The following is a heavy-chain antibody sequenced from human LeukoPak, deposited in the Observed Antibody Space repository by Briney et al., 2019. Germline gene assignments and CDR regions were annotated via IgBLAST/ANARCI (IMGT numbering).Heavy chain of an antibody. CDR3: AKDRVPTFPDASDV. CDR1: GFTFSRYG. CDR2: IRYDGSNR. J-gene: IGHJ3*01. Sequence: GGSLRLSCGTSGFTFSRYGMHWVRQAPGKGLEWVAFIRYDGSNRYYADSVKGRFTISRDNSRNTVYLQMNSLRSEDTAVYYCAKDRVPTFPDASDVWGQGTRVTVSS. V-gene: IGHV3-30*02. D-gene: IGHD3-10*01.